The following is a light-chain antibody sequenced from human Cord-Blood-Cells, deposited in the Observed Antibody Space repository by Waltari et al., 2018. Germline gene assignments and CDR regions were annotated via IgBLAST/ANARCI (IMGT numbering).Light chain of an antibody. CDR2: EGS. J-gene: IGLJ2*01. CDR3: CSYAGSSTFVV. V-gene: IGLV2-23*03. Sequence: QSALTQPASVSGSPGQSINISCTGTSSDVGSYNLVSWYQQHPGKAPKLMIYEGSKRPSVVSNRFSGSKSGNTASLTISGLQAEDEADYYCCSYAGSSTFVVFGGGTKLTVL. CDR1: SSDVGSYNL.